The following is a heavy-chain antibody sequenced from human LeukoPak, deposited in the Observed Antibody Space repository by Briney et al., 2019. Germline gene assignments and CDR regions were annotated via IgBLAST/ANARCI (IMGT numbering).Heavy chain of an antibody. CDR3: ARRSIYSPAAGFNL. CDR2: IYPDDSNI. Sequence: GESLKISCKGSGYRFSTYWVAWVRQMPGKGLEWMGIIYPDDSNISYSPSFQGRVTISADKSTSTAYLQWSSLKASDTAKYYCARRSIYSPAAGFNLWGQGTLVTVSS. V-gene: IGHV5-51*01. CDR1: GYRFSTYW. J-gene: IGHJ5*02. D-gene: IGHD4-11*01.